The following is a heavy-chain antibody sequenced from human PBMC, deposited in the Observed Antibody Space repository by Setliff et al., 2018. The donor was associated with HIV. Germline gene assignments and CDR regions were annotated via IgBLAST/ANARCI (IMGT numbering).Heavy chain of an antibody. J-gene: IGHJ4*02. CDR1: GYSISRGYF. D-gene: IGHD4-17*01. CDR2: IYYTGSS. CDR3: ASLTDYGGDSGSH. Sequence: SETLSLTCTVSGYSISRGYFWVWVRQPPGKGLEWIGSIYYTGSSTYNPSLKSRVSLSVDTSKNQFSLRLSAVTAADTAVYYCASLTDYGGDSGSHWGQGTLVTVSS. V-gene: IGHV4-38-2*02.